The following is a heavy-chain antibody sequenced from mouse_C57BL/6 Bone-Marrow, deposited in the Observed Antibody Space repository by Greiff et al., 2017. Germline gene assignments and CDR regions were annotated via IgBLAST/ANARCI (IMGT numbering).Heavy chain of an antibody. J-gene: IGHJ3*01. CDR2: ISDGGSYT. Sequence: VKLVESGGGLVKPGGSLKLSCAASGFTFSSYAMSWVRQTPEKRLEWVATISDGGSYTYYPDNVKGRFTISRDNAKNNLYLQMSHLKSEDTAMYYCARADYGAWFAYWGQGTLVTVSA. CDR1: GFTFSSYA. D-gene: IGHD2-4*01. CDR3: ARADYGAWFAY. V-gene: IGHV5-4*03.